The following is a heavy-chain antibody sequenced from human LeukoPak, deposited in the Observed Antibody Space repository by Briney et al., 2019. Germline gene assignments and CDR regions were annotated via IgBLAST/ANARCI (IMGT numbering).Heavy chain of an antibody. V-gene: IGHV3-23*01. CDR1: GFTFSSYA. D-gene: IGHD2-8*01. CDR2: ISGSGGST. Sequence: GGSLRLSCAASGFTFSSYAMSWVRQAPGKGLEWVSAISGSGGSTYYADSVKGRFTISRDNSMNTLYLQMNSLRAEDTVVYYCAKGNSRYCTNGVCYTEAYWGQGTLVTVSS. CDR3: AKGNSRYCTNGVCYTEAY. J-gene: IGHJ4*02.